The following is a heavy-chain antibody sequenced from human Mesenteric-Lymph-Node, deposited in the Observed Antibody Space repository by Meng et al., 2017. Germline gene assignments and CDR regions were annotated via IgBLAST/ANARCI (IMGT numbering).Heavy chain of an antibody. CDR2: ISSSGSTI. D-gene: IGHD3-10*01. J-gene: IGHJ6*02. V-gene: IGHV3-48*03. Sequence: GESLKISCAASGFTFSTYEMNWVRQAPGKGLEWVSYISSSGSTIYYADSVKGRFTISRDNAKNSLYLQMNSLRAEDTAVYYCARDLIFGYGSGSSIRYYYYYGMDVWGQGTTVTVSS. CDR1: GFTFSTYE. CDR3: ARDLIFGYGSGSSIRYYYYYGMDV.